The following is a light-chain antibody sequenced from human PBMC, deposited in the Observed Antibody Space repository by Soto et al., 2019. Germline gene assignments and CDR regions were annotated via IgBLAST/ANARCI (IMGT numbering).Light chain of an antibody. CDR3: TSYTTSSTSYV. J-gene: IGLJ1*01. CDR2: EVS. Sequence: QSVLTQPASVSGSPGQSITISCTGTSSDIGGYNYVSWDQQHPGKAPKLMIYEVSNRPSGVSNRFSGSKSGNTASLTISGLQAEDEADYYCTSYTTSSTSYVFGTGTTVTV. CDR1: SSDIGGYNY. V-gene: IGLV2-14*01.